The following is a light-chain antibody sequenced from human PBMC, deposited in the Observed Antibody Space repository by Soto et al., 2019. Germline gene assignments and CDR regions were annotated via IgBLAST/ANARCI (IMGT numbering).Light chain of an antibody. Sequence: DIQMTQSPSTLSASVGDRVTITSRASQNIGSWLVWYQQQPEKAPKLLIYKASSLETGVLSRFSCSGSGTEFTLTISSLLPRDFATYYCQQYNSYPYTFGQGTKVEIK. J-gene: IGKJ2*01. V-gene: IGKV1-5*03. CDR1: QNIGSW. CDR2: KAS. CDR3: QQYNSYPYT.